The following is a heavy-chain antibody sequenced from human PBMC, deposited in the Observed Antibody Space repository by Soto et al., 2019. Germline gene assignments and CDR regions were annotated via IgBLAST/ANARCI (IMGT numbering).Heavy chain of an antibody. CDR1: GWSFRGYF. D-gene: IGHD3-16*01. V-gene: IGHV4-34*01. J-gene: IGHJ4*02. Sequence: PSETLSLTVAVSGWSFRGYFWSWIRQSPDKGLEWIGEINDSGSTYYNPSFKSRLTISVDTSKSQISLTLTSVTAADSAVYYCQGGDFWGQGTRVTVSS. CDR2: INDSGST. CDR3: QGGDF.